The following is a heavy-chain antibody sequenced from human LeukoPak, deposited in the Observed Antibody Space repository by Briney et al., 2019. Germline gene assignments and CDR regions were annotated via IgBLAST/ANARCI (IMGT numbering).Heavy chain of an antibody. D-gene: IGHD1-26*01. CDR2: INPNSGGT. V-gene: IGHV1-2*02. CDR3: IRVGMGALLFDY. J-gene: IGHJ4*02. Sequence: GASVKVSCKASGYTFTGSYMHWVRQAPGQGLEWIGWINPNSGGTNYAQKFRGRVTMTRDTSISTAYMELSRLRSDDTAVYYFIRVGMGALLFDYWGQGTLVTVSS. CDR1: GYTFTGSY.